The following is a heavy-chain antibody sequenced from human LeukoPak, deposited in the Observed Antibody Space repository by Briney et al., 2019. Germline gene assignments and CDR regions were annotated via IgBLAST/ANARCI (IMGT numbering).Heavy chain of an antibody. Sequence: SETLSLTCAVYGGSFSGYYWSWIRQPPGKGLEWIGEINHSGSTNYNPSLKSRVTISVDTSKNQFSLKPSSVTAADTAVYYCAREVTYYYGSGSFSYFDYWGQGTLVTVSS. D-gene: IGHD3-10*01. CDR1: GGSFSGYY. CDR2: INHSGST. J-gene: IGHJ4*02. CDR3: AREVTYYYGSGSFSYFDY. V-gene: IGHV4-34*01.